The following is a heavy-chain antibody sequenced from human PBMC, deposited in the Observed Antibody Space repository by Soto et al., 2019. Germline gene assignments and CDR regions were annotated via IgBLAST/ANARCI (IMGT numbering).Heavy chain of an antibody. J-gene: IGHJ4*02. D-gene: IGHD2-15*01. CDR3: AKDAIMVSSSYNYFDY. CDR2: VSGSGGAA. Sequence: EVQLLESGGGLIQPGGSLRLSCAASGFFFTSYAMNWVRQAPGKGLEWVSGVSGSGGAASYADSVKGRFTISRDNSKNIVDLQMNSLRAEDTAVYYCAKDAIMVSSSYNYFDYWGQGTLVNVSS. CDR1: GFFFTSYA. V-gene: IGHV3-23*01.